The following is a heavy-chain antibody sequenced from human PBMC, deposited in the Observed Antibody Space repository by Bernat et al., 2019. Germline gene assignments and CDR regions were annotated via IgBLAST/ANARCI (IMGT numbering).Heavy chain of an antibody. V-gene: IGHV3-48*01. Sequence: EVQLVESGGGLVQPGGSLRLSCAASGFTFSSYSMNWVRQAPGKGLEWVSYISSSGSTIYYADSVKGRFTISRDNAKNSLYLQMNSLRAEDTAVYYCARDRNWFGPDRYYYGMDVWGQGTTVTVSS. D-gene: IGHD3-10*01. CDR3: ARDRNWFGPDRYYYGMDV. J-gene: IGHJ6*02. CDR2: ISSSGSTI. CDR1: GFTFSSYS.